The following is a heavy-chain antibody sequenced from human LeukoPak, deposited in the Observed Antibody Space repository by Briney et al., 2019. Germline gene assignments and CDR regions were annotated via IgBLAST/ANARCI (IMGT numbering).Heavy chain of an antibody. D-gene: IGHD3-10*01. CDR3: AKERGFDYFDY. Sequence: GGSLRLSCAASGFTFSSYGRHWVRQAPGKGLEWVAVISYDGSNKYYADSVKGRFTISRDNSKNMLYLQMNSLRAEDTAVYYCAKERGFDYFDYWGQGTLVTVSS. CDR2: ISYDGSNK. V-gene: IGHV3-30*18. J-gene: IGHJ4*02. CDR1: GFTFSSYG.